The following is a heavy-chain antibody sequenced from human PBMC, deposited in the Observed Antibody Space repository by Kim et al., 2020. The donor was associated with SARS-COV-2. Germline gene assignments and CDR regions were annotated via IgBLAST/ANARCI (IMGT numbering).Heavy chain of an antibody. V-gene: IGHV4-59*01. J-gene: IGHJ5*02. CDR3: ARVRSAVAAGTWLGNWFDP. Sequence: SRVTISVDTSKNQFSLKLSSVTAADTAVYYCARVRSAVAAGTWLGNWFDPWGQGTLVTVSS. D-gene: IGHD6-19*01.